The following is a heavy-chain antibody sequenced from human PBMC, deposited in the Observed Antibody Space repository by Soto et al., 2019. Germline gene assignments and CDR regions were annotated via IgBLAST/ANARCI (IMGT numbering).Heavy chain of an antibody. CDR2: INPSGGST. Sequence: EASVKVSCKASGYTFTSYYMHWVRQAPGQGLEWMGIINPSGGSTSYAQKFQGRVTMTRDTSTSTVYMELSSLRSEDTAVYYCASGIAVAVYPYGMDVWGQGTTVTVSS. CDR3: ASGIAVAVYPYGMDV. J-gene: IGHJ6*02. V-gene: IGHV1-46*01. CDR1: GYTFTSYY. D-gene: IGHD6-19*01.